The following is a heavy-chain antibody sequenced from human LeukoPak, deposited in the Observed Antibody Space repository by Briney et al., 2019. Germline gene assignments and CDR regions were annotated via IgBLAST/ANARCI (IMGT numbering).Heavy chain of an antibody. J-gene: IGHJ6*03. D-gene: IGHD5-12*01. CDR1: GGPINTGTYY. CDR3: ARGSDIVATLRSYYMDV. V-gene: IGHV4-61*02. Sequence: SETLSLTCTVSGGPINTGTYYWSWIRQPAGKGLEWIGRIYTSGSTNYNPSLKSRVTISVDTSKNQFSLKLSSVTAADTAVYYCARGSDIVATLRSYYMDVWGKGTTVTISS. CDR2: IYTSGST.